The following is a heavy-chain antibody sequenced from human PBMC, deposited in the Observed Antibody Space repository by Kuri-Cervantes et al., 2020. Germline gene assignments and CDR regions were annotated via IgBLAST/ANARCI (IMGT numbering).Heavy chain of an antibody. J-gene: IGHJ4*02. Sequence: GGSLRLSCVASQFTFSNYAMTWVRQAPGKGLEWVSSISGSGGSTYYADSVKGRFTISRDNSKNTLYLQMNSLRAEDTAVYYCAKEAFGYSYALYFDYWGQGTLVTVSS. CDR1: QFTFSNYA. D-gene: IGHD5-18*01. CDR2: ISGSGGST. CDR3: AKEAFGYSYALYFDY. V-gene: IGHV3-23*01.